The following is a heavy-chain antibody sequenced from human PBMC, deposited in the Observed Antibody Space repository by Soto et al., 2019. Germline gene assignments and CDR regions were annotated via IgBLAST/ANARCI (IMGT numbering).Heavy chain of an antibody. CDR2: IYHSGST. V-gene: IGHV4-4*02. D-gene: IGHD6-19*01. J-gene: IGHJ5*02. CDR3: ARESRVLAVAGNQRWWFDP. Sequence: SETLSLTCAVSSGSISSSNWWSWVRQPPGKGLEWIGEIYHSGSTNYNPSLKSRVTISVDKSKNQFSLKLSSVTAADTAVYYCARESRVLAVAGNQRWWFDPSGQGTLVTVSS. CDR1: SGSISSSNW.